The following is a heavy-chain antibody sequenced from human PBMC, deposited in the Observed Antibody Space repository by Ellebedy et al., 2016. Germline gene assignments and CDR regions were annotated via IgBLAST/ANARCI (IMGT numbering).Heavy chain of an antibody. CDR2: IYTSGST. Sequence: SETLSLXXTVSGGSISSGGYYWSWIRQPAGKGLEWIGRIYTSGSTNYNPSLKSRVTMSVDTSKNQFSLKLSSVTAADTAVYYCVRDRDFDPSLDYWGQGTLVTVSS. CDR3: VRDRDFDPSLDY. D-gene: IGHD2/OR15-2a*01. V-gene: IGHV4-61*02. CDR1: GGSISSGGYY. J-gene: IGHJ4*02.